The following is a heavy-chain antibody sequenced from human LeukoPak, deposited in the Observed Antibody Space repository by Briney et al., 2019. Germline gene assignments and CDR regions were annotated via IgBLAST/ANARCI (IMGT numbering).Heavy chain of an antibody. CDR3: ASTLCSGDNCYFDYYYYMDV. D-gene: IGHD2-15*01. CDR1: GFTVSSNS. CDR2: IYSGTI. Sequence: GGSLRLSCTVSGFTVSSNSMSWVRQAPGKGLEWVSFIYSGTIHYSDSVKGRFTISRDNSKNTLYLQMNSLRAEDTAVYYCASTLCSGDNCYFDYYYYMDVWGKGTTVTISS. V-gene: IGHV3-53*01. J-gene: IGHJ6*03.